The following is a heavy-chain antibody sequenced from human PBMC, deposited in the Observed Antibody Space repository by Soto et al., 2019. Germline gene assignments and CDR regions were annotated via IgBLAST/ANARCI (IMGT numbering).Heavy chain of an antibody. D-gene: IGHD6-13*01. CDR3: ARDDSSSWYYFRWFDP. CDR2: IYYSGST. V-gene: IGHV4-59*01. CDR1: GGSISSYY. Sequence: SETLSLTCTVSGGSISSYYWSWIRQPPGKGLEWIGYIYYSGSTNYNPSLKSRVTISVDTSKNQFSLKLSSVTAADTAVYYCARDDSSSWYYFRWFDPWGQGTLVTVSS. J-gene: IGHJ5*02.